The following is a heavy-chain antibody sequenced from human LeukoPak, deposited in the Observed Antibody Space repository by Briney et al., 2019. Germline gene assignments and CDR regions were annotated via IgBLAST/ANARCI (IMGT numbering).Heavy chain of an antibody. D-gene: IGHD3-10*01. CDR2: ISSSSSYI. CDR3: ATPRLRFGDLSSRDYRDY. CDR1: GFTFSSYS. V-gene: IGHV3-21*01. Sequence: GGSLRLSCAASGFTFSSYSMNWVRQAPGKGLEWVSSISSSSSYIYYADSVKGRFTISGDNAKNSLYLQMNSLRAEDTAVYYCATPRLRFGDLSSRDYRDYWGQGTLVTVSS. J-gene: IGHJ4*02.